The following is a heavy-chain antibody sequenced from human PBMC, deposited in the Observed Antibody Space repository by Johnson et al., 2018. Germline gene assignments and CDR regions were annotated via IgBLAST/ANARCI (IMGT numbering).Heavy chain of an antibody. Sequence: VQLVQSGGGLVQPGGSLRLPCEGSGLPFSNHGMSWVRQAPGKGLEGVAYRRGDGRDFDYVDSVKGRFTISRDNAKNSLYLKMNSLRAEDTAGYFCARGHYGLDVWGQGTTVTVSS. CDR1: GLPFSNHG. CDR2: RRGDGRDF. CDR3: ARGHYGLDV. J-gene: IGHJ6*02. V-gene: IGHV3-7*01.